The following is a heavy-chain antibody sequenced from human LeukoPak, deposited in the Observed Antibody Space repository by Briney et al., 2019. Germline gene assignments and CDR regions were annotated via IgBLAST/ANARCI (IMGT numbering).Heavy chain of an antibody. D-gene: IGHD5-24*01. CDR3: ARSGDGYRPFDY. J-gene: IGHJ4*02. Sequence: GGSLRLSCAASGFTFSSYAMSWVRQAPGKGLEWVSGISGSGGSTYYADSVKGRFTISRDNSKNTLYLQMNSLRAEDTAVYYCARSGDGYRPFDYWGQGTLVTVSS. CDR2: ISGSGGST. CDR1: GFTFSSYA. V-gene: IGHV3-23*01.